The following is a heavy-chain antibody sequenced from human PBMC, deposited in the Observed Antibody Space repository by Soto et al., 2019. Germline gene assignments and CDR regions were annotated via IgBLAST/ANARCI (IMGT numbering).Heavy chain of an antibody. CDR2: IYYSGST. V-gene: IGHV4-59*08. CDR3: ARGNDFWCGYNDY. D-gene: IGHD3-3*01. J-gene: IGHJ4*02. Sequence: SETLSLTCTVSGDSITSSYWSWIRQPPGKGLEWIAFIYYSGSTNSNPSLKSRVTISLDTSKNHFSLRLSSVTAADTAVYYCARGNDFWCGYNDYWGQGTLVTVSS. CDR1: GDSITSSY.